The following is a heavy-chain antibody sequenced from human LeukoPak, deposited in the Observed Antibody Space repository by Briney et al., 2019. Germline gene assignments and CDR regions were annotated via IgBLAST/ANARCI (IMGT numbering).Heavy chain of an antibody. Sequence: GGSLRLSCAASGFTFDDYGIHWVRQAPGKGLEWVAFIRHDGSSKNYADSVKGRFTVSRDNSKNTLYLQMNSLRAEDTAVYYCATSTRWGQGTLVTVSS. CDR2: IRHDGSSK. D-gene: IGHD5/OR15-5a*01. V-gene: IGHV3-30*02. CDR3: ATSTR. CDR1: GFTFDDYG. J-gene: IGHJ4*02.